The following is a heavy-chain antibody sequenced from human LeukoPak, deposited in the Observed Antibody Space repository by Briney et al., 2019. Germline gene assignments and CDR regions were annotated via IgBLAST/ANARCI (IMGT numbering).Heavy chain of an antibody. CDR3: AKDLSEAYCGGDCYGPGFDY. CDR1: GFTFSSYG. Sequence: PGGSLRLSCAASGFTFSSYGMHWVRQAPGKGLEWVAVISYDGSNKYYADSVKGRFTISRDNSKNTLYLQMNSLRAEDTAVYYCAKDLSEAYCGGDCYGPGFDYWGQGTLVTVSS. CDR2: ISYDGSNK. D-gene: IGHD2-21*01. V-gene: IGHV3-30*18. J-gene: IGHJ4*02.